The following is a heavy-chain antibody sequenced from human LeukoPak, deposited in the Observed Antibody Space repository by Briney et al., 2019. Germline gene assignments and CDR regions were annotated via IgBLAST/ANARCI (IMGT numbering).Heavy chain of an antibody. J-gene: IGHJ4*02. V-gene: IGHV3-23*01. CDR2: VSGSGGST. Sequence: GGTLRLSCAASGFTFSSYGMNWVRQAPGKGLEWVSSVSGSGGSTYYGDAVKGRFTISRDNSKNTLYLQMNSLRAEDTAVYYCAKFGGSSSRDYWGQGTLVTVSS. D-gene: IGHD3-16*01. CDR3: AKFGGSSSRDY. CDR1: GFTFSSYG.